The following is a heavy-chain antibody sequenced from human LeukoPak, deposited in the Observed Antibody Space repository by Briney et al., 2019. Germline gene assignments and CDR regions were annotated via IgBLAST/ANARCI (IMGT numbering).Heavy chain of an antibody. CDR1: GFTFDDYA. J-gene: IGHJ3*02. CDR3: AKVSEGNAFDI. CDR2: ISWNSGSI. V-gene: IGHV3-9*01. Sequence: SGGSLRLSCAASGFTFDDYAMHWVRQAPGKGLEWVSGISWNSGSIGYADSVKGRFTISRDNAKNSLYLQMNSLRAEDTAVYYCAKVSEGNAFDIWGQGTMVTVSS.